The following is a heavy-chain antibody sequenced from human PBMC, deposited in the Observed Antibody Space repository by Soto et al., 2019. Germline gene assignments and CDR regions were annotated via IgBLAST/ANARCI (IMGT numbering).Heavy chain of an antibody. Sequence: ASVKVSCKASGYTFTRYTMNWVRQAPGQRLEWMGWINPDNGNTKSSQKFQDRVIITRDTSASTAYMDLSSLRPEDTAVYYCARGIATGQLDPWGQGTLVTVSS. J-gene: IGHJ5*02. CDR1: GYTFTRYT. CDR3: ARGIATGQLDP. CDR2: INPDNGNT. D-gene: IGHD2-15*01. V-gene: IGHV1-3*01.